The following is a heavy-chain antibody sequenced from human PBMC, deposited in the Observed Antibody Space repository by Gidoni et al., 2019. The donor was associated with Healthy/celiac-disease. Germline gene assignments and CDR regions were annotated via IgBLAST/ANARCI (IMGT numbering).Heavy chain of an antibody. V-gene: IGHV3-30-3*01. J-gene: IGHJ4*02. CDR1: GFPFSSYA. CDR2: ISYDGSNK. D-gene: IGHD2-15*01. Sequence: QVQLVESVGGVVQPGRSLRLSCAASGFPFSSYAMHWVRQAPGKGLEWVAVISYDGSNKYYADSVKGRFTISRDNSKNTLYLQMNSLRAEDTAVYYCARGRVVDPLFDYWGQGTLVTVSS. CDR3: ARGRVVDPLFDY.